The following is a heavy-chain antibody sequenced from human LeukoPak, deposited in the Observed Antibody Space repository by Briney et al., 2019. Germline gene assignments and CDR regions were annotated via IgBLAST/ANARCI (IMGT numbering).Heavy chain of an antibody. D-gene: IGHD3-22*01. CDR3: ARAYYYDSNAPYYFDH. V-gene: IGHV4-39*07. Sequence: NPSETLSLTCTVSGGFISSSSYYWGWIRQPPGKGLEWIASIYYSGSTNYNPSLKSRVAISVDTSKNQFSLNLSSVTAADTAVYYCARAYYYDSNAPYYFDHWGQGILVTVSS. CDR1: GGFISSSSYY. CDR2: IYYSGST. J-gene: IGHJ4*02.